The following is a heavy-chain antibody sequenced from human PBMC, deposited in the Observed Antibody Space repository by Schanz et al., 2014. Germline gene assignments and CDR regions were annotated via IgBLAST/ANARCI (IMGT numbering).Heavy chain of an antibody. D-gene: IGHD5-12*01. V-gene: IGHV1-2*04. CDR2: INPNSGTT. Sequence: QVQLVQSGAELRKPGTSVKVSCKASGYTFTGYYMHWVRQAPGQGLEWMGWINPNSGTTNYAQKFQSWVTMTGDTSISTAYMELSRLKSDDTAVYYCARAIGGYDPAGALDYWGQGTLVTVSS. J-gene: IGHJ4*02. CDR1: GYTFTGYY. CDR3: ARAIGGYDPAGALDY.